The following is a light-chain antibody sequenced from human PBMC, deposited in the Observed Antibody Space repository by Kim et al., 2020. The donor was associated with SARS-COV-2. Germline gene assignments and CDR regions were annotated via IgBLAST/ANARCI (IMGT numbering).Light chain of an antibody. CDR1: QSLSSNS. J-gene: IGKJ1*01. Sequence: SSGERATPSCRASQSLSSNSLAWYKQKPGQAPRLLIYAASSRATGIPDRFSGSGSGTDFTLTISRLEPEDFAMYYCQQYEGSSKTFGHGTKVEIK. V-gene: IGKV3-20*01. CDR3: QQYEGSSKT. CDR2: AAS.